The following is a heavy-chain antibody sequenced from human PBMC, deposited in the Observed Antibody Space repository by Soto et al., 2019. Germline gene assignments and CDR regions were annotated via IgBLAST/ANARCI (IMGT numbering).Heavy chain of an antibody. J-gene: IGHJ4*02. V-gene: IGHV4-39*01. CDR3: ARHLLGAGSCSLDY. CDR1: GGSISSSSYY. CDR2: IYYSGST. Sequence: QLQLQESGPGLVKPSETLSLTCTVSGGSISSSSYYWGWIRQPPGKGLEWIGSIYYSGSTYYNPSLKRRVTISVDTSKNQCSLKLSSVTAADTAVYYCARHLLGAGSCSLDYWGQGTLVTVSS. D-gene: IGHD3-10*01.